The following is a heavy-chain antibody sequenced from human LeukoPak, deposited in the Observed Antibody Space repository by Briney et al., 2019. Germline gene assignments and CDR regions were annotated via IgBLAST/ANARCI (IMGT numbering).Heavy chain of an antibody. V-gene: IGHV1-69*13. CDR2: FIPIFGSA. D-gene: IGHD6-19*01. CDR1: GGTLSSFA. CDR3: ARDQGHSSGWYVNYFDY. Sequence: SVKVSCKASGGTLSSFAISWVRQAPGQGLEWMGGFIPIFGSAKYAQKFQGRVTITADESTSTAYMELSSLRSEDTAVYYCARDQGHSSGWYVNYFDYWGQGTLVTVSS. J-gene: IGHJ4*02.